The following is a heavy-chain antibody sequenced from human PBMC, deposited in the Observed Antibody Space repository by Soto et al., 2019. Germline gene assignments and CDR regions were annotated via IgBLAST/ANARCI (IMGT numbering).Heavy chain of an antibody. D-gene: IGHD3-10*02. V-gene: IGHV3-33*01. CDR1: GFTFESYA. CDR3: ASALFRSGGPMFY. CDR2: IWYDGTKK. J-gene: IGHJ4*02. Sequence: QIQLVESGGAVVQPGRSLRLSCAASGFTFESYAMHWVRQAPGKGLEWVALIWYDGTKKYYVDSVEGRFIVSRDNSENTVNVKMNSLRADDTVVYYYASALFRSGGPMFYWGQGTLVTVSS.